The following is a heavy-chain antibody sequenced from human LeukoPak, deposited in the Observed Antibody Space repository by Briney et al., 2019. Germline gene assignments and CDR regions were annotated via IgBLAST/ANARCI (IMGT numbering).Heavy chain of an antibody. CDR3: ARGYCSSTSCYSSWFDP. CDR1: GGSFSGYY. CDR2: INHSGSA. V-gene: IGHV4-34*01. J-gene: IGHJ5*02. D-gene: IGHD2-2*01. Sequence: SETLSLTCAVYGGSFSGYYWSWIRQPPGKGLEWLGEINHSGSANYNPSLKSRVTISVDTSKNQFSLKLSSVTAADTAVYYCARGYCSSTSCYSSWFDPWGQGTLVTVSS.